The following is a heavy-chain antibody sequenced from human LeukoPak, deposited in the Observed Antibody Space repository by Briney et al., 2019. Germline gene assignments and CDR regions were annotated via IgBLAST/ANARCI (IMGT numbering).Heavy chain of an antibody. CDR2: ISGSGGST. CDR3: AKDLYYYYYMDV. J-gene: IGHJ6*03. CDR1: GFTFSSYA. V-gene: IGHV3-23*01. Sequence: GGSLRLSCAASGFTFSSYAMSWVRQAPGKGLEGVSAISGSGGSTYYADSVKGRFTISRDNSKNTLYLQMNSLRAEDTAVYYCAKDLYYYYYMDVWGKGTTVTVSS.